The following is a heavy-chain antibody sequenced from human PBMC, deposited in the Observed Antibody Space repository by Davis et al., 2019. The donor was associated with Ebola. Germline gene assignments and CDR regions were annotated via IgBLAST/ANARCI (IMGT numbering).Heavy chain of an antibody. D-gene: IGHD2-2*01. V-gene: IGHV4-39*01. CDR2: FSYGDNTH. CDR1: GASISSRSYY. CDR3: ARGVVVVTEILYYYGMDV. Sequence: MPSETLSLTCTVSGASISSRSYYWGWIRQPPGKGLEWVGSFSYGDNTHYYNPSLRSRVTISVDTSRNQFSLKLSSATAADTAVYYCARGVVVVTEILYYYGMDVWGQGTTVTVSS. J-gene: IGHJ6*02.